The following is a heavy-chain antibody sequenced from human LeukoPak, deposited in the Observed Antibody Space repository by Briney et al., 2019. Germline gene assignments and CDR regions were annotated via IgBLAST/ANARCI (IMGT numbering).Heavy chain of an antibody. Sequence: SETLSLTCTVSGGSTSSYYWSWIRQPPGKGLEWIGYIYNSGSTNYNPSLRSRVTISVDTSKNQFSLKLSSVTAADTAVYYCARRGGHGGSFDYWGQGTLVTVSS. CDR3: ARRGGHGGSFDY. J-gene: IGHJ4*02. CDR1: GGSTSSYY. V-gene: IGHV4-59*08. D-gene: IGHD4-23*01. CDR2: IYNSGST.